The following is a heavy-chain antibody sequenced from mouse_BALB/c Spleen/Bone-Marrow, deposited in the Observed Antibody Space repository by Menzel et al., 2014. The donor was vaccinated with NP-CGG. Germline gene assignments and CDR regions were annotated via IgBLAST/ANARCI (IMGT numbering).Heavy chain of an antibody. CDR2: IYWDDDK. CDR1: GFSLSTSGMG. V-gene: IGHV8-12*01. D-gene: IGHD2-10*01. CDR3: ARAYYGNPAWFAY. Sequence: QVTLKVSGPGISQPSQTLILTCSFSGFSLSTSGMGVSWIRQPSGKGLEWLAHIYWDDDKRYNPSLKSRLTISKDTSRNQVFLKITSVHTADTATYYCARAYYGNPAWFAYWGQGTLVTVSA. J-gene: IGHJ3*01.